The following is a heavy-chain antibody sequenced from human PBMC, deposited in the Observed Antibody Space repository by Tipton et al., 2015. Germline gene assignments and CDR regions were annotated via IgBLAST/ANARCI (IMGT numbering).Heavy chain of an antibody. D-gene: IGHD6-6*01. Sequence: SLRLSCSAAGFTLSRYAMNWVRQAPGKGLEYVSAITTNGYSTYYADSVRGRFTISRDNSKNTLYLQMSSLRAEDTAVYYCVKDHEQLVVGERGMDVWGQGTTVTVSS. CDR1: GFTLSRYA. V-gene: IGHV3-64D*08. CDR3: VKDHEQLVVGERGMDV. CDR2: ITTNGYST. J-gene: IGHJ6*02.